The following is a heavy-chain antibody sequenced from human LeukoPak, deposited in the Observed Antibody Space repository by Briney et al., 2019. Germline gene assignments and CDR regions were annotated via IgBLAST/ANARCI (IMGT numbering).Heavy chain of an antibody. J-gene: IGHJ4*02. D-gene: IGHD4-11*01. Sequence: KPSETLSLTCTVSGGSITSGSYFWSWIRQPAGKGLEWIGRIYITETTNYNPSLKSRVTISLDTSKNQISLKLKSVTAADTAVYYCARDADYGNYAWQYWGQGTLVTVSS. CDR3: ARDADYGNYAWQY. CDR2: IYITETT. CDR1: GGSITSGSYF. V-gene: IGHV4-61*02.